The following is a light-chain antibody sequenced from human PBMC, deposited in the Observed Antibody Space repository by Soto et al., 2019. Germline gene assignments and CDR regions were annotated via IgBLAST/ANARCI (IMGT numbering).Light chain of an antibody. CDR1: SSDIGDYNY. CDR2: KVS. V-gene: IGLV2-8*01. CDR3: GSYVGSKSFV. Sequence: QSALTQPPSASGSLGQSVTISCTGTSSDIGDYNYVSWYQQHAGKAPKLMIYKVSQRPSGVPDRFSGSKSGNTASLTVSGLQAEDEADYYCGSYVGSKSFVFGGGTKLTVL. J-gene: IGLJ3*02.